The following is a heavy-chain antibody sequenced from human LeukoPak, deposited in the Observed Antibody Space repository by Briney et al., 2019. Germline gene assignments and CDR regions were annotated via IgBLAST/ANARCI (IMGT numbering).Heavy chain of an antibody. D-gene: IGHD4-17*01. Sequence: KAGGSLRLSCAASGFTFGSYSMNWVRQAPGKGLEWVPSISSSSSYIYYADSVKGRFTISRDNAKNSLYLQMNSLRAEDTAVYYCARDHTKLTTVTYFDYWGQGTLVTVSS. V-gene: IGHV3-21*01. CDR3: ARDHTKLTTVTYFDY. CDR2: ISSSSSYI. CDR1: GFTFGSYS. J-gene: IGHJ4*02.